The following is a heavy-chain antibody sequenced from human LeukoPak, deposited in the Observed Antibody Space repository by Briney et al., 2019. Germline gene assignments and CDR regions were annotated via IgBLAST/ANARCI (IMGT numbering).Heavy chain of an antibody. CDR2: ISGDGSMT. J-gene: IGHJ4*02. Sequence: PGGSLRLSCAVSGFSLRSYWMHWVRQAPGKGLVWVSRISGDGSMTNYADSVKGRFTISRDNAKNTGYLQMNSLRAEDTAVYYCARYSSSSGGASHYFDYWGQGTLVTVSS. CDR1: GFSLRSYW. CDR3: ARYSSSSGGASHYFDY. D-gene: IGHD6-6*01. V-gene: IGHV3-74*01.